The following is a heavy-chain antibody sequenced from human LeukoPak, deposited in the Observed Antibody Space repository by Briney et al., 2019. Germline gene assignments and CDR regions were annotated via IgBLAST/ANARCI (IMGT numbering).Heavy chain of an antibody. Sequence: PGGSLRLSCAASGFTFSSYGMHWVRQAPGKGLEWVAFIRYDGSNKYYADSVKGRFTISRDNSKNTLYLQMNSLRAEDTAVYYCAYGSGSFRAPDYWGQGTLVTVSS. CDR2: IRYDGSNK. D-gene: IGHD3-10*01. CDR1: GFTFSSYG. J-gene: IGHJ4*02. CDR3: AYGSGSFRAPDY. V-gene: IGHV3-30*02.